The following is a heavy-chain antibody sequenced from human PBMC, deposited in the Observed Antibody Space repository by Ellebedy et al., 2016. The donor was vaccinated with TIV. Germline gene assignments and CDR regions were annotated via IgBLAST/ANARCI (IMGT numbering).Heavy chain of an antibody. V-gene: IGHV3-23*01. CDR2: ISGNGGST. D-gene: IGHD2-21*01. CDR1: GFTISNYA. J-gene: IGHJ4*02. Sequence: GESLKISXAASGFTISNYAMSWVRQAPGKGLEWVSVISGNGGSTDYADSVKGRFTISRDNSKNTLDLQMNSLRAEDTAVYYCAREVGGGGAYWGQGTLVTVSS. CDR3: AREVGGGGAY.